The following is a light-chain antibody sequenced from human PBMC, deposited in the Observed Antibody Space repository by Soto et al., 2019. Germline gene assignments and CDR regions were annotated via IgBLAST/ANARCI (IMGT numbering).Light chain of an antibody. J-gene: IGKJ4*01. CDR2: KAS. V-gene: IGKV1-5*03. CDR3: QQYTSYSLT. CDR1: QSISSW. Sequence: DIQMTQSPSTLSASVGDRVTITCRASQSISSWLAWYQQKPGKAPKLLIYKASSLESGVPSRFSGRGSGTEFTLTISSLQPDDFATYNCQQYTSYSLTFGGGTKVELK.